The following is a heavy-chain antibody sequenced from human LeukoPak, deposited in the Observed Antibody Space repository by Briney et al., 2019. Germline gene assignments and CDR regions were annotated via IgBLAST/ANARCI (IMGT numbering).Heavy chain of an antibody. Sequence: SVKVSCKASGGTFSSYAISWVRQAPGQGLEWMGRIIPIFGTANYAQKFQGRVTITTDESTSTAYMELSSLRSEDTAVYYCAREWDGSGSYLDYWGQGTLVTVSS. CDR2: IIPIFGTA. J-gene: IGHJ4*02. CDR1: GGTFSSYA. CDR3: AREWDGSGSYLDY. V-gene: IGHV1-69*05. D-gene: IGHD3-10*01.